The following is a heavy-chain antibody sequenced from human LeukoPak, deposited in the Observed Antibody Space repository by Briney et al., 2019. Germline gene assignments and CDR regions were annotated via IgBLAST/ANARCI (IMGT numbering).Heavy chain of an antibody. CDR1: GGSISSGYY. J-gene: IGHJ3*02. D-gene: IGHD5/OR15-5a*01. CDR3: ARARPFLSKPLDAFDI. CDR2: IYHSGST. V-gene: IGHV4-38-2*01. Sequence: SQTLSLTCAVSGGSISSGYYWGWIRQPPGKGLEWIGSIYHSGSTYYNPSLKSRVTISVDTSKNQFSLKLSSVTAADTAVYYCARARPFLSKPLDAFDIWGQGTTVTVSS.